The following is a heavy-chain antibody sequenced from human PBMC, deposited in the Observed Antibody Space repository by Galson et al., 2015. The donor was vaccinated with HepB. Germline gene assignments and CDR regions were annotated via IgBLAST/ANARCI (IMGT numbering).Heavy chain of an antibody. CDR1: GYTFISYG. J-gene: IGHJ6*03. D-gene: IGHD6-6*01. Sequence: SVKVSCKASGYTFISYGITWVRQAPGQGLEWMGWISADNDNTSYTQKLQGRVTVTTDTSTRTAYMELRSLRSDDTAVYYCARVTIAARSDYYYYMDVWGKGTTVTVSS. V-gene: IGHV1-18*01. CDR3: ARVTIAARSDYYYYMDV. CDR2: ISADNDNT.